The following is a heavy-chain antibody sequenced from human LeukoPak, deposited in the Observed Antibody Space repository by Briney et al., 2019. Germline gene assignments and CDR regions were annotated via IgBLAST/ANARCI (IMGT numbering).Heavy chain of an antibody. CDR1: GGSISSSSYY. CDR2: IYYSGST. J-gene: IGHJ4*02. Sequence: SETLSLTCTVSGGSISSSSYYWGWIRQPPGKGLEWIGSIYYSGSTYYNPSLKSRVTISVDTSKNQFSLKLSSVTAADTAVYYCATQGNCSSTSCYTGSFDYWGQGTLVTVSS. V-gene: IGHV4-39*07. D-gene: IGHD2-2*02. CDR3: ATQGNCSSTSCYTGSFDY.